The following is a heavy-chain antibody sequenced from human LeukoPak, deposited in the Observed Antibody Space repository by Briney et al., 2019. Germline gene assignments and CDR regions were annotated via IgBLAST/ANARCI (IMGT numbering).Heavy chain of an antibody. Sequence: GGSLRLSCAASGFTFRNYGMHWVRQAPGKGLEWVAVISFDGSFQSYADSVKGRFAISRDNSKNTLYLQMNSLRAEDTAVYYCARPYYYGSGSYYTSIDYWGQGTLVTVSS. D-gene: IGHD3-10*01. CDR1: GFTFRNYG. V-gene: IGHV3-30*03. CDR2: ISFDGSFQ. J-gene: IGHJ4*02. CDR3: ARPYYYGSGSYYTSIDY.